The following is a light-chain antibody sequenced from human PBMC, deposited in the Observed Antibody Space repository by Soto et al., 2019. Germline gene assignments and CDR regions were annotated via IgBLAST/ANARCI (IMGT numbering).Light chain of an antibody. CDR1: LSVSSY. V-gene: IGKV3-20*01. CDR2: GAS. Sequence: IVWRQSQDKKTLSPGERATLSWWASLSVSSYLACYQQKRGQGPRLLIYGASSRATGIPDRFSGSGSGTDFTLTINRLEPEDFAVYYCQQYGYSPAFVGGT. CDR3: QQYGYSPA. J-gene: IGKJ4*01.